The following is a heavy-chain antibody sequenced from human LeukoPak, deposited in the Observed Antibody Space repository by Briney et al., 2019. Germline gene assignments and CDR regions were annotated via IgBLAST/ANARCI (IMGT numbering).Heavy chain of an antibody. J-gene: IGHJ4*02. CDR1: GNYW. Sequence: GGSLRLSCAASGNYWMHWVRQAPGKGLVWVSHINSDGSWTSYADSVKGRFTISKDNAKNTVCLQMNNLRAEDTAVYYCVSFYETYWGRGTLVTVSS. D-gene: IGHD2-2*01. V-gene: IGHV3-74*01. CDR2: INSDGSWT. CDR3: VSFYETY.